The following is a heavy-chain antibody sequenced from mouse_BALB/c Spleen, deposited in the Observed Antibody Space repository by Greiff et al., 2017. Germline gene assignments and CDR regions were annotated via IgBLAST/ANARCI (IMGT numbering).Heavy chain of an antibody. D-gene: IGHD2-10*01. CDR3: ARSAYYGNFSWFAY. J-gene: IGHJ3*01. V-gene: IGHV1-80*01. CDR1: GYAFSSYW. CDR2: IYPGDGDT. Sequence: QVQLKQSGAELVRPGSSVKISCKASGYAFSSYWMNWVKQRPGHGLEWIGQIYPGDGDTNYNGKFKGKATLTADKSSSTAYMQLSSLTSEDSAVYFCARSAYYGNFSWFAYWGQGTLVTVSA.